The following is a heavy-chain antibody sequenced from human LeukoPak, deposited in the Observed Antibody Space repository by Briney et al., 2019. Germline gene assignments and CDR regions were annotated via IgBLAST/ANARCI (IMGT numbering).Heavy chain of an antibody. CDR2: IWYDGSNK. CDR1: GFTFSSYG. V-gene: IGHV3-33*08. D-gene: IGHD3-3*01. J-gene: IGHJ4*02. CDR3: ARDTGCDFWSGYYHYYFDY. Sequence: GRSLRLSCAASGFTFSSYGMHWVRQAPGKGLEWVAVIWYDGSNKYYADSVKGRFTISRDNSKNTLYLQMNSLRAEDTAVYYCARDTGCDFWSGYYHYYFDYWGQGTLVTVSS.